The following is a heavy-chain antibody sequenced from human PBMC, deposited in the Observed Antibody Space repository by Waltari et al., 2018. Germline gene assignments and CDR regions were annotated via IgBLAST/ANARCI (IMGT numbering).Heavy chain of an antibody. CDR2: ISGSGGST. J-gene: IGHJ3*02. CDR1: GFTFSSYA. Sequence: EVQLVESGGGLVQPGGSLRLSCAASGFTFSSYAMSWVRQAPGKGLEWVSAISGSGGSTYYADSVKGRFTISRDNSKNTLYLQMNSLRAEDTAVYYCAKDIEGGNSEGDAFDIWGQGTMVTVSS. CDR3: AKDIEGGNSEGDAFDI. D-gene: IGHD2-21*02. V-gene: IGHV3-23*04.